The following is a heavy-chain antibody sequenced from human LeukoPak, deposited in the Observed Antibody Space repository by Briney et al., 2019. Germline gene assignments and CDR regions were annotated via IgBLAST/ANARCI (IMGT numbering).Heavy chain of an antibody. V-gene: IGHV1-18*01. CDR3: ARDETVYYYGSGGY. CDR2: ISAYNGNT. D-gene: IGHD3-10*01. CDR1: GYTLTSYG. Sequence: ASVKVSCKASGYTLTSYGISWVRQAPGQGLEWMGWISAYNGNTNYAQKLQGRVTMTTDTSTSTAYMELRSLRSDDTAVYYCARDETVYYYGSGGYWGQGTLVTVSS. J-gene: IGHJ4*02.